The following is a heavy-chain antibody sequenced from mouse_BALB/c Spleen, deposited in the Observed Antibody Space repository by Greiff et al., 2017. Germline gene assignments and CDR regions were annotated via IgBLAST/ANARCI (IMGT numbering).Heavy chain of an antibody. J-gene: IGHJ3*01. CDR1: GYSITSCYY. CDR3: ARGAQYGNCGFAY. V-gene: IGHV3-6*02. Sequence: EVKLMESGPGLVKPSQSLSLSCSVSGYSITSCYYWNWIRQVPGNKLEWMGFISYDGSNNYNPSLKNRISITRDTSKNQFFLKLNSVTTEDTATYYCARGAQYGNCGFAYWGQGTLVTVSA. CDR2: ISYDGSN. D-gene: IGHD2-10*02.